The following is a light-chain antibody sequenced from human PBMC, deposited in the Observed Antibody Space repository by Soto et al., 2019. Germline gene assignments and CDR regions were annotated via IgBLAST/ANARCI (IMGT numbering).Light chain of an antibody. CDR2: GTT. Sequence: QSVLTQPPSVSGAPGQRVTISCTGSSSSIGAGXDVHWFQPFPGTAPKLLIYGTTNRPSAVPDSVSGSKYGASAARAITGLQAEDEADYYCQSYDTSVGGSYVFGTGTKVTVL. CDR1: SSSIGAGXD. V-gene: IGLV1-40*01. CDR3: QSYDTSVGGSYV. J-gene: IGLJ1*01.